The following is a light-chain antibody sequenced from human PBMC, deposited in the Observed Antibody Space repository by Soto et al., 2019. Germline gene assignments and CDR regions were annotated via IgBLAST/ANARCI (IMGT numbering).Light chain of an antibody. CDR3: SSYTSSSTPYV. Sequence: QSVLTQPASVSGSPGQSITISCTGTSSDVGGYNYVSWYQQHPGKAPKLMIYDVSNRPSGVSNRFSGSKSGNTASQTISGLQAEDEADYYCSSYTSSSTPYVFGTGTKLTVL. V-gene: IGLV2-14*01. CDR1: SSDVGGYNY. CDR2: DVS. J-gene: IGLJ1*01.